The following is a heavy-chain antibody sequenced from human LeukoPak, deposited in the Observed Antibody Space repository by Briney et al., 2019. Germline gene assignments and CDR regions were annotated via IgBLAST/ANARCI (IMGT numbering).Heavy chain of an antibody. J-gene: IGHJ5*02. V-gene: IGHV3-48*01. D-gene: IGHD6-13*01. CDR1: GLISSSYN. CDR2: ITANNTTK. CDR3: AAASAFSSSWRS. Sequence: GGSLRLSCTASGLISSSYNMNWVRQAPGKGPEWVAYITANNTTKYYADSVKGRFTISRDNAKKSLFLQMNSLRADDTAVYYCAAASAFSSSWRSWGQGTVVTVSS.